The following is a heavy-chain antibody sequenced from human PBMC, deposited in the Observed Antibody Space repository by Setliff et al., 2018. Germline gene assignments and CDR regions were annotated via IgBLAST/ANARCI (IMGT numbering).Heavy chain of an antibody. Sequence: ASVKVSCKASGYTFTDYGVAWVRQGPGQGLEWVGWISPYSGNTYYAPKFQGRITMTTDTSTTTAYMELKSLRSDDTAIYYCSRLVRYCTRTSCQRLSGDDYWGQGALVTVSS. CDR1: GYTFTDYG. D-gene: IGHD2-2*01. CDR3: SRLVRYCTRTSCQRLSGDDY. J-gene: IGHJ4*02. V-gene: IGHV1-18*01. CDR2: ISPYSGNT.